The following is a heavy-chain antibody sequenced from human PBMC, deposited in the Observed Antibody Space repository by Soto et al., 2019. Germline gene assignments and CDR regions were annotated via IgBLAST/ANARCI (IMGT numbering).Heavy chain of an antibody. Sequence: GGSLRLSCAASGFTFSRYWMHWVRQAPGKGLVWVSRINSDGSSTSYADSVKGRFTISRDNAKNTLYLQMNSLRAEDTAVYYCARLIQPEERYYFDYWGQGTLVTVSS. CDR2: INSDGSST. D-gene: IGHD2-2*01. CDR1: GFTFSRYW. V-gene: IGHV3-74*01. J-gene: IGHJ4*02. CDR3: ARLIQPEERYYFDY.